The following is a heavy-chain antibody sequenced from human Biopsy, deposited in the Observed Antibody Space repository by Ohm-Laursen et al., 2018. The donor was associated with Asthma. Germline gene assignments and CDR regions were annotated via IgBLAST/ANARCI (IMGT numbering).Heavy chain of an antibody. Sequence: SLRLSRAASGFTFGDYWMSWVRQVPGKGLEWVANIKHDGTEKNHVDSLKGRFTISRDNAKNSLYPQMNSLRAEDTAVYYCARTFHFWSPYHAEHYQLWGQGTLVTAPS. V-gene: IGHV3-7*01. CDR3: ARTFHFWSPYHAEHYQL. D-gene: IGHD3-3*02. CDR1: GFTFGDYW. CDR2: IKHDGTEK. J-gene: IGHJ1*01.